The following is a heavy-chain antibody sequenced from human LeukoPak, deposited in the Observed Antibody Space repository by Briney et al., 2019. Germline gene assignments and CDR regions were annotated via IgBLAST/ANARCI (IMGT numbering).Heavy chain of an antibody. CDR3: AKSYYYDSSGYWYYFDY. CDR1: GYTFTSYA. Sequence: ASVKVSCKASGYTFTSYAMHWVRQAPGRRLEWMGWINAGNGNTKYSQKFQGRVTITRDTSASTAYMELSSLRSEDTAVYYCAKSYYYDSSGYWYYFDYWGQGTLVTVSS. V-gene: IGHV1-3*01. CDR2: INAGNGNT. J-gene: IGHJ4*02. D-gene: IGHD3-22*01.